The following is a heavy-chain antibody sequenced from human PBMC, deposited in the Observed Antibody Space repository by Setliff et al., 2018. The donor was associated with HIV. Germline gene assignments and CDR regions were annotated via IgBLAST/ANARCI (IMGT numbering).Heavy chain of an antibody. CDR1: GFSFDDYG. V-gene: IGHV3-20*04. J-gene: IGHJ4*02. CDR2: INWNGGST. Sequence: LRLSCAASGFSFDDYGMSWVRQAPGKGLEWVSGINWNGGSTGYADSMKGRFTISRDNAKNSLYLQMNNLRAEDTALYYCARDRKQQLLNDYWGQGTLVTVSS. D-gene: IGHD6-13*01. CDR3: ARDRKQQLLNDY.